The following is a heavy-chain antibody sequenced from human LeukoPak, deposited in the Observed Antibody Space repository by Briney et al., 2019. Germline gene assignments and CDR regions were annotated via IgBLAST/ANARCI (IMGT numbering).Heavy chain of an antibody. CDR1: GFTFSSYW. V-gene: IGHV3-7*01. D-gene: IGHD5-18*01. Sequence: PGGSLRLSCGASGFTFSSYWMSWVRQAPGKGLEWVANIKQDGSEKYYVDSVKGRFTISRDNAKNSLYLQMNSLRAEDTAVYYCARDPDTGIDYWGQGTLVTVSS. CDR3: ARDPDTGIDY. J-gene: IGHJ4*02. CDR2: IKQDGSEK.